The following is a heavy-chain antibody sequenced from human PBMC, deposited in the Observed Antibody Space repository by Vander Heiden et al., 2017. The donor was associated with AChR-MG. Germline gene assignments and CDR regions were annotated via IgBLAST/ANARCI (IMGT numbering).Heavy chain of an antibody. CDR2: ISSSGSTI. J-gene: IGHJ4*02. CDR3: ARDRAYYDSSGALGY. V-gene: IGHV3-48*03. D-gene: IGHD3-22*01. Sequence: EVQLVESGGGLVQPGGSLRLSCAASGFTFSSYEMTWVRQAPGKGLEWVSYISSSGSTIYYADSVKGRFTISRDNAKNSLYLQMNSLRAEDTAVYYCARDRAYYDSSGALGYWGQGTLVTVSS. CDR1: GFTFSSYE.